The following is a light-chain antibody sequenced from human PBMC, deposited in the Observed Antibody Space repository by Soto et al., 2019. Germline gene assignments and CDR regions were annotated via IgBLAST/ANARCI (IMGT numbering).Light chain of an antibody. CDR3: QSYDSSLSGSV. J-gene: IGLJ3*02. CDR1: SSNIGAGYD. V-gene: IGLV1-40*01. Sequence: QSVLTQPPSVSGAPGQRVTISCTGSSSNIGAGYDVHWYQQLPGTAPKLLISGNSNRPSGVPDRFSGSKSGTSASLAITGLQSEDGADYYCQSYDSSLSGSVFGGGTTLTVL. CDR2: GNS.